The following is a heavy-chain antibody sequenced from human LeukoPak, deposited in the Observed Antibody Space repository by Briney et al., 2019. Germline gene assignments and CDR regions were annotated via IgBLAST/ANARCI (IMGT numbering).Heavy chain of an antibody. J-gene: IGHJ4*02. CDR3: ATEAGLQSRTLDY. V-gene: IGHV4-39*07. CDR1: GGSISSSSYY. Sequence: SETLSLTCTVSGGSISSSSYYWGWIRQPPGKGLEWIGSIYYSGSTYHNPSLKSRVTMSVDTSKNQFSLKLSSVTAADTAVYYCATEAGLQSRTLDYWGQGTLVTVSS. CDR2: IYYSGST. D-gene: IGHD4-11*01.